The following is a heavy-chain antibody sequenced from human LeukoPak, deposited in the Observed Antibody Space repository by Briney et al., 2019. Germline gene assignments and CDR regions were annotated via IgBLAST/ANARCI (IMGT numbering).Heavy chain of an antibody. Sequence: GASVKVSCKASGYTFTTYGISWVRQAPGQGLEWMGGIIPMFGTANYAQKLQGRVTMTTDTSTSTAYMELRSLRSDDTAVYYCARVTGREGFDPWGQGTLVTVSS. CDR2: IIPMFGTA. D-gene: IGHD7-27*01. CDR1: GYTFTTYG. J-gene: IGHJ5*02. V-gene: IGHV1-18*01. CDR3: ARVTGREGFDP.